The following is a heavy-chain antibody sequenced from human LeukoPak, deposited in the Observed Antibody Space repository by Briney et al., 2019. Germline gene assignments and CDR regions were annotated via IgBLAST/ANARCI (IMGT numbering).Heavy chain of an antibody. D-gene: IGHD6-13*01. CDR3: AKERLAQYSSGWYGLWDY. Sequence: GGSLRLSCAASGFTFSSYGMHWVRQAPGKGLEWVAVISYDGSNKYYADSVKGRFTISRDNSKNTLYLQMNSLRAEDTAVYYCAKERLAQYSSGWYGLWDYWGQGTLVTVSS. V-gene: IGHV3-30*18. J-gene: IGHJ4*02. CDR1: GFTFSSYG. CDR2: ISYDGSNK.